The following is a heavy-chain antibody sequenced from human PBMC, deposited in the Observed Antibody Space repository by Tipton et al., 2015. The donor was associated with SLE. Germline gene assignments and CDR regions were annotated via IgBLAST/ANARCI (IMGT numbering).Heavy chain of an antibody. Sequence: GLVKPSETLSLTCSVSGDSITRSTYYWGWIRQPPGKGLEWIASIYYTGSTYYSPSLKRRVTMSGDTSTNQFSLKLTSVSAADTAVYYCARLTPLSGWYYFDYWGQGALVTVSS. CDR2: IYYTGST. CDR1: GDSITRSTYY. J-gene: IGHJ4*02. CDR3: ARLTPLSGWYYFDY. V-gene: IGHV4-39*07. D-gene: IGHD3-9*01.